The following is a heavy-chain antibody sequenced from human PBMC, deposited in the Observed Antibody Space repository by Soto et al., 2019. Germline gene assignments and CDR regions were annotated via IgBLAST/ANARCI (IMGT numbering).Heavy chain of an antibody. CDR3: ARGYCGGDCYRKTYYFDY. J-gene: IGHJ4*02. CDR1: GDSISSYY. Sequence: TLSLTCTVSGDSISSYYWSWIRQPPGKGLEWIGYIYYSGSTNYNPSLKSRVTISVDTSKNQFSLKLSSVTAADTAVYYCARGYCGGDCYRKTYYFDYWGQGTLVTVSS. V-gene: IGHV4-59*01. D-gene: IGHD2-21*02. CDR2: IYYSGST.